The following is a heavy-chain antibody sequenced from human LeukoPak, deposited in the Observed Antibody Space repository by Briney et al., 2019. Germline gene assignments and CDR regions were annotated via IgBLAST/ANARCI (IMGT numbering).Heavy chain of an antibody. CDR3: AKDTRSNTVYSSSWYPDYYYGMDV. Sequence: GGSLRLSCAASGFTFSSYGMHWVRQAQGKGLERVAVISYDGSNKYYADSVKGRFTISRDNSKNTLYLQMNSLRAEDTAVYYCAKDTRSNTVYSSSWYPDYYYGMDVWGQGTTVTASS. CDR1: GFTFSSYG. D-gene: IGHD6-13*01. V-gene: IGHV3-30*18. CDR2: ISYDGSNK. J-gene: IGHJ6*02.